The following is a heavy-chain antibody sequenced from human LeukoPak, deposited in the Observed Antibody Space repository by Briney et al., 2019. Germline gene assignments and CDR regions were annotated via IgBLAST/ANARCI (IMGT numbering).Heavy chain of an antibody. Sequence: GGSLRLSCAASGFTFSSSAMSWVRQVPGKGLEWVSGISASGGSTYYADSVRGRFTISRDNSKNTLYVQMNSLRDEDTAVYYCAKDPDILTGYSHAYFDYWGQGTLVTVSS. CDR2: ISASGGST. V-gene: IGHV3-23*01. CDR1: GFTFSSSA. CDR3: AKDPDILTGYSHAYFDY. D-gene: IGHD3-9*01. J-gene: IGHJ4*02.